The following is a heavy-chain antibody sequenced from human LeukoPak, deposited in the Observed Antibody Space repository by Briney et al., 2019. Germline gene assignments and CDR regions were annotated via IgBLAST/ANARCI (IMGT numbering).Heavy chain of an antibody. CDR1: GGSFSGYY. J-gene: IGHJ4*02. Sequence: PSETLSLTCAVYGGSFSGYYWSWIRQPPGKGLEWIGEINHSGSTNYNPSLKSRVTISVDTSKNQFSLKLSSVTAADTAVYYCARVGNLVVAAFDYWGQGTLVTVSS. CDR2: INHSGST. V-gene: IGHV4-34*01. CDR3: ARVGNLVVAAFDY. D-gene: IGHD2-15*01.